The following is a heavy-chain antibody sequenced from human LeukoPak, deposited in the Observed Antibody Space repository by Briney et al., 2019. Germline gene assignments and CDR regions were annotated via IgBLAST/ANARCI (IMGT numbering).Heavy chain of an antibody. CDR1: GGSISSYY. Sequence: SETLSLTCTVSGGSISSYYWSWIRQPAGKGLEWIGRIYTSGSTNYNPSLKSRVTMSVDMSKNQFALKLSSVTAADTAVYYCARVTTMVRGVIKRGRGNFDYWGQGTLVTVSS. D-gene: IGHD3-10*01. J-gene: IGHJ4*02. CDR3: ARVTTMVRGVIKRGRGNFDY. CDR2: IYTSGST. V-gene: IGHV4-4*07.